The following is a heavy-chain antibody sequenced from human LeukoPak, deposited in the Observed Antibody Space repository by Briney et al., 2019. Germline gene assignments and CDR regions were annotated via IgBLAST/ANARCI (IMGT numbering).Heavy chain of an antibody. D-gene: IGHD3-3*01. V-gene: IGHV3-48*01. Sequence: GGSLRLSCAASGFTFSSYSMNWVRQAPGKGLEWVSYISSSSSTIYYADSVKGRFTISRDNAKNSLYLQMNSLRAEDTAVYYCARRNGFFDYWGQGTLVTVSS. J-gene: IGHJ4*02. CDR2: ISSSSSTI. CDR1: GFTFSSYS. CDR3: ARRNGFFDY.